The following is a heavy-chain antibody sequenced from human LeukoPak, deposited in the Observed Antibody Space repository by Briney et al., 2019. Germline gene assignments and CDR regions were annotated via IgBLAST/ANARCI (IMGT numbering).Heavy chain of an antibody. CDR1: GFTFSSYS. V-gene: IGHV3-21*01. D-gene: IGHD2-2*01. J-gene: IGHJ5*02. Sequence: GGSLRLSCAASGFTFSSYSMNWVRQAPGKGLEWVSSISSSSSYIYYADSVKGRFTISRDNAKNSLYLQMNSLRAEDTAVYYCARDLVVVVVPAAIGWFDPWGQGTLVTVSS. CDR2: ISSSSSYI. CDR3: ARDLVVVVVPAAIGWFDP.